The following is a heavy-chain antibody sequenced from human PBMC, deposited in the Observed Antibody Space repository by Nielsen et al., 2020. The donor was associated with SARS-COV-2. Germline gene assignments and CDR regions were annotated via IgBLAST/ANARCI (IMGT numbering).Heavy chain of an antibody. CDR3: ARGGRIHLYLLAFDI. Sequence: ASVKVSCKASGYTFTSYGISWVRQAPGQGLEWMGWLSAYNINTKYAQKLQGRVTMITDTSTGTAYLEVRSLRSDDTAVYFCARGGRIHLYLLAFDIWGQGTMVTVSS. CDR1: GYTFTSYG. V-gene: IGHV1-18*01. CDR2: LSAYNINT. J-gene: IGHJ3*02. D-gene: IGHD5-18*01.